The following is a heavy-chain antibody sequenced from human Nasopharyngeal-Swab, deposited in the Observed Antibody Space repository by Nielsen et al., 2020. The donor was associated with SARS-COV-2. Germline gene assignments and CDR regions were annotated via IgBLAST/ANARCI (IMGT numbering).Heavy chain of an antibody. CDR2: INHSGST. CDR3: ARGRATMVRGARGKPYYMDV. CDR1: GGSLSGYY. J-gene: IGHJ6*03. Sequence: SQTLSLTCAVYGGSLSGYYWSWIRQPPGKGLEWIGEINHSGSTNYNPPLKSRVTISVDTSKNQFSLKLSSVTAADTAVYYCARGRATMVRGARGKPYYMDVWGKGTTVTVSS. D-gene: IGHD3-10*01. V-gene: IGHV4-34*01.